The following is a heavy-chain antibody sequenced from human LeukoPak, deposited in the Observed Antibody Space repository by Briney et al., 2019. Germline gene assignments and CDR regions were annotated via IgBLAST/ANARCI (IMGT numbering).Heavy chain of an antibody. D-gene: IGHD3-9*01. J-gene: IGHJ6*03. CDR1: GGSFSGYY. V-gene: IGHV4-34*01. CDR2: INHSGST. Sequence: PSETLSLTCAVYGGSFSGYYWSWIRQPPGKGLEWIGEINHSGSTNYNPSLKSRVTISVDTSKNQFSLKLSSVTAADTAVYYCAREERGEVTGYDVYYYYMDVWGKGTTVTVSS. CDR3: AREERGEVTGYDVYYYYMDV.